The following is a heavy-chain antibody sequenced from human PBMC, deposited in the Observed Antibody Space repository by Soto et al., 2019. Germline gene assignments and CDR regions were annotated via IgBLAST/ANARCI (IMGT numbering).Heavy chain of an antibody. CDR2: ISSSGSTI. J-gene: IGHJ5*02. Sequence: LRLSCAASGFTFSDYYMSWIRQAPGKGLEWGSYISSSGSTIYYADSVKGRFTISRDNAKNSLYLQMNSLRAEDTAVYYCARVVPAAIHEGNWFDPWGQGTLVTVSS. V-gene: IGHV3-11*01. CDR3: ARVVPAAIHEGNWFDP. D-gene: IGHD2-2*02. CDR1: GFTFSDYY.